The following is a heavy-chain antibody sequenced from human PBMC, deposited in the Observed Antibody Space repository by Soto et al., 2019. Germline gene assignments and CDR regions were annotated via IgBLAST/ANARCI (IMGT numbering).Heavy chain of an antibody. CDR1: GYTFTSYG. CDR3: ARDGAWRDYSTYGRD. Sequence: QVQLVQSGAEVKKPGTSVKVSCKASGYTFTSYGISWVRQAPGQGPEWMGWISAYNGNTNYAQKLQGRVTMTTDTSTSTAYMELRGLRSDDTAVYYCARDGAWRDYSTYGRDWGQGTLVTVSS. V-gene: IGHV1-18*01. J-gene: IGHJ4*02. CDR2: ISAYNGNT. D-gene: IGHD4-4*01.